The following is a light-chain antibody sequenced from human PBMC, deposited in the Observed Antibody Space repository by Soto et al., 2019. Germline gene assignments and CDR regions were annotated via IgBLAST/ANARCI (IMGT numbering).Light chain of an antibody. CDR3: QSYDSSLTVYV. CDR1: SSNIGAGYG. Sequence: QSVLTQPPSVSGAPGQRVTISCTGSSSNIGAGYGVHWYQQLPGTAPKLLIHGNTNRPSGDPDRFSGSKSGTSASLAITGLQAEDEADYYCQSYDSSLTVYVFGTGTKVTVL. CDR2: GNT. J-gene: IGLJ1*01. V-gene: IGLV1-40*01.